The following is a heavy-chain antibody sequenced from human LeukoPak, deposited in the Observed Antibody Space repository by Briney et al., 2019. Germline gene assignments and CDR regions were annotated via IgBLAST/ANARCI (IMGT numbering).Heavy chain of an antibody. CDR2: IKQDGSEK. V-gene: IGHV3-7*01. J-gene: IGHJ4*02. CDR3: ARQSLWFGELEYYFDY. Sequence: SGGSLRLSCAASGFTFSSYWMSWVRQAPGKGLEWVANIKQDGSEKYYVDSVKGRFTISRDNAKNSLYLQMNSLRAEDTAVYYCARQSLWFGELEYYFDYWGQGTLVTVSS. D-gene: IGHD3-10*01. CDR1: GFTFSSYW.